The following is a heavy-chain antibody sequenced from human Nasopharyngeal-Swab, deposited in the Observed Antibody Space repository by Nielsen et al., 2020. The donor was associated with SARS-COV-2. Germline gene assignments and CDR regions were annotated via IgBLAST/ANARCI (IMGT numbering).Heavy chain of an antibody. CDR2: IIPILGIA. Sequence: WVRQAPGQGLEWMGRIIPILGIANYAQKSQGRVTITADKSTSTAYMELSSLRSEDTAAYYCARGDKGYSSGWVYWGQGTLVTVSS. D-gene: IGHD6-19*01. V-gene: IGHV1-69*04. CDR3: ARGDKGYSSGWVY. J-gene: IGHJ4*02.